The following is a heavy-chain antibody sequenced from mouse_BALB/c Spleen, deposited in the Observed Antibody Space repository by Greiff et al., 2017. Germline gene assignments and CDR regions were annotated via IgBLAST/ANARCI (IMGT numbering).Heavy chain of an antibody. Sequence: VQLKQSGAELAKPGASVKMSCKASGYTFTSYWMHWVKQRPGQGLEWIGYINPSTGYTEYNQKFKDKATLTADKSSSTAYMQLSSLTSEDSAVYYCARFLYGNYGCYWGQGTTLTVSS. CDR3: ARFLYGNYGCY. J-gene: IGHJ2*01. V-gene: IGHV1-7*01. D-gene: IGHD2-1*01. CDR2: INPSTGYT. CDR1: GYTFTSYW.